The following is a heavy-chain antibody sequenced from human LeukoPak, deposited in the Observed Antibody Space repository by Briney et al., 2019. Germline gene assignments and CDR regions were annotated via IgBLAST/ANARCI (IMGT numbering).Heavy chain of an antibody. Sequence: PGGSLRLSCAASGFTFSSYWMSWVRQTPGKGLEWVANIKQDGSEKYYVDSVKGRFTISRDNAKNSLYLQMSSLRGDDTALYYCASEDNTGSSAYWGQGTLVTV. J-gene: IGHJ4*02. V-gene: IGHV3-7*01. CDR2: IKQDGSEK. CDR3: ASEDNTGSSAY. CDR1: GFTFSSYW. D-gene: IGHD3-22*01.